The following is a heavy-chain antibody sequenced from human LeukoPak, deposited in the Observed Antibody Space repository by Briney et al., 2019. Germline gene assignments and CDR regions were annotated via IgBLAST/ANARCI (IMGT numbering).Heavy chain of an antibody. Sequence: PGGSLRLSCAASGFTFSSYWMSWVRQAPGKGLEWVANIKQDGSEKYYVDFVKGRFTISRDNAKNSLYMQMNSLRAEDTAVYFCACRRWKTSAVDYWGQGTLVTVSS. D-gene: IGHD4-23*01. CDR2: IKQDGSEK. CDR3: ACRRWKTSAVDY. J-gene: IGHJ4*02. V-gene: IGHV3-7*01. CDR1: GFTFSSYW.